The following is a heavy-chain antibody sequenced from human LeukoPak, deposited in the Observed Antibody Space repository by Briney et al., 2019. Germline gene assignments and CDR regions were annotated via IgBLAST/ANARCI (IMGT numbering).Heavy chain of an antibody. J-gene: IGHJ3*02. Sequence: SETLSLTCTVSAGSISSSYWSWIRQPAGKGLEWIGRIYTSGSTNYNPSLKSRVTMSVDTSKNQFSLKLSSVTAADTAVYYCARVLGSYYVLGAFDIWGQGTMVTVSS. CDR2: IYTSGST. V-gene: IGHV4-4*07. D-gene: IGHD1-26*01. CDR3: ARVLGSYYVLGAFDI. CDR1: AGSISSSY.